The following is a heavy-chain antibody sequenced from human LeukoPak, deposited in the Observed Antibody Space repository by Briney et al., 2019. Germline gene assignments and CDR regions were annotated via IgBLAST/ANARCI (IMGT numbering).Heavy chain of an antibody. CDR1: GGSISSGGYS. J-gene: IGHJ4*02. CDR3: ARGQPYYFDY. CDR2: IYHSGST. Sequence: SETLSLTCAVSGGSISSGGYSWSWIRQPPGKGLEWIGYIYHSGSTYYNPSLKSRVTISVDRSKNQFSLKLSSVTAADTAVYYCARGQPYYFDYWGQGTLVTVSS. V-gene: IGHV4-30-2*01.